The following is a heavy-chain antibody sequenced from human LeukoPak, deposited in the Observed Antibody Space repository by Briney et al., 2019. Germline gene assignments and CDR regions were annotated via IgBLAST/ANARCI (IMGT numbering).Heavy chain of an antibody. CDR3: ASLSISGDPRGWFDP. Sequence: SETLSLTCAVYGGSFSGYYWSWIRQPPGKGLEWIGEINHSGSTNYNPSLKSRVTISVDTSKNQFSLKLSSVTAADTAVYYRASLSISGDPRGWFDPWGQGTLVTVSS. V-gene: IGHV4-34*01. J-gene: IGHJ5*02. D-gene: IGHD2-21*02. CDR1: GGSFSGYY. CDR2: INHSGST.